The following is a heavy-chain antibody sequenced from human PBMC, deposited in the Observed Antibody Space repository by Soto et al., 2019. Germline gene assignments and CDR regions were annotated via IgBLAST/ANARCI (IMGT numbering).Heavy chain of an antibody. V-gene: IGHV4-34*01. CDR3: ARITGTHDY. J-gene: IGHJ4*02. CDR1: GGYFSGYY. Sequence: NPSETLSLTCAVYGGYFSGYYWSWIRQPPGKGLEWIGEINHSGSTNYNPSLKSRVTISVDTSKNQFSLKLSSVTAADTAVYYCARITGTHDYWGQGTLVTVSS. D-gene: IGHD1-7*01. CDR2: INHSGST.